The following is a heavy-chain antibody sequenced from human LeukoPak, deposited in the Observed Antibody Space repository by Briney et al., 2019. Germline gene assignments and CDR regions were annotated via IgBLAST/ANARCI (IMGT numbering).Heavy chain of an antibody. CDR2: MNPNSGNT. V-gene: IGHV1-8*01. J-gene: IGHJ4*02. Sequence: ASVKVSCKASGYTFTSYDINWVRQATGQGLEWMGWMNPNSGNTGYAQKFQGRIIVSRNTSISTAYMELSSLTSEDTPIYYCARIAAAGNRRLNYWGQGTLVTVAS. D-gene: IGHD6-13*01. CDR3: ARIAAAGNRRLNY. CDR1: GYTFTSYD.